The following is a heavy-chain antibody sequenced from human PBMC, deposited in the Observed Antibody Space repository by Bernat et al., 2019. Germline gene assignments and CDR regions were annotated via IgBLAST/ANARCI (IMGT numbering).Heavy chain of an antibody. V-gene: IGHV3-30*03. Sequence: QVQLVESGGGVVQPGRSLRLSCAASGFTFSSYGMHWVRQAPGKGLEWVAVISYDGSNKYYADSVKGRFTISRDSSKSTLYLQMNSLRAEDTAVYYCAREWGTVIDSWGQGTLATVSS. J-gene: IGHJ4*02. CDR3: AREWGTVIDS. D-gene: IGHD3-16*01. CDR1: GFTFSSYG. CDR2: ISYDGSNK.